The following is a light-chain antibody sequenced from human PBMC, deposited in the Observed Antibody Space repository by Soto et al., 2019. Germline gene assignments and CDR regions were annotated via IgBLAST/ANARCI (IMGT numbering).Light chain of an antibody. V-gene: IGLV2-23*02. CDR3: CSYAGSSTYV. Sequence: SLLTQPAPLSGSPGESITISCTGNSNDVGSYNLVSWYQQHPGKAPKLMIYEVSKRPSGVSNRFSGSKSGNTASLTISGLQAEDEADYYCCSYAGSSTYVFGTGTKVTV. CDR2: EVS. CDR1: SNDVGSYNL. J-gene: IGLJ1*01.